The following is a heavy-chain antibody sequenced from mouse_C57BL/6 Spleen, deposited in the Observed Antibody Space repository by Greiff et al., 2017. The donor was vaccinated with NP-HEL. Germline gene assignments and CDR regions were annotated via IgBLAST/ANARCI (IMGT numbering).Heavy chain of an antibody. Sequence: QVQLQQSGPELVKPGASVKISCKASGYAFSSSWMNWVKQRPGKGLEWIGRIYPGDGDTNYNGKFKGKATLTADKSSSTAYLQLSSLTSEDSAVDFCGREECSKSAMDYWGQGTSVTVSS. CDR2: IYPGDGDT. J-gene: IGHJ4*01. CDR3: GREECSKSAMDY. D-gene: IGHD1-1*01. V-gene: IGHV1-82*01. CDR1: GYAFSSSW.